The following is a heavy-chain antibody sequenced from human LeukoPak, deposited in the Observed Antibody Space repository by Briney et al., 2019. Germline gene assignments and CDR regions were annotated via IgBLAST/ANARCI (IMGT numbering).Heavy chain of an antibody. D-gene: IGHD5-18*01. CDR1: GFTFSSYG. Sequence: PGGSLRLSCAASGFTFSSYGIHWVRQAPGKGLEWVAFIRYDGSNKYYADSVKGRFTISRDNSKNTLFLQMNSLRAEDTAVYYCAKDSHRGYRYGQHYYFDYWGQGTLVTVSS. CDR2: IRYDGSNK. CDR3: AKDSHRGYRYGQHYYFDY. J-gene: IGHJ4*02. V-gene: IGHV3-30*02.